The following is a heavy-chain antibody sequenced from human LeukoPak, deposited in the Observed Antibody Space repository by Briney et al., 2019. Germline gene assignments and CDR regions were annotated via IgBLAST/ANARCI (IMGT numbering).Heavy chain of an antibody. Sequence: GESLQISCQGSGYTFSSYWIGWVRQMPGKGLEWMGIIYPGDSDTRYSPSFQGQVTISADKSINTAYLQWSSLKASDTATYYCARHTGIGSYYVDYWGQGTLVTVSS. V-gene: IGHV5-51*01. CDR2: IYPGDSDT. CDR1: GYTFSSYW. D-gene: IGHD1-26*01. J-gene: IGHJ4*02. CDR3: ARHTGIGSYYVDY.